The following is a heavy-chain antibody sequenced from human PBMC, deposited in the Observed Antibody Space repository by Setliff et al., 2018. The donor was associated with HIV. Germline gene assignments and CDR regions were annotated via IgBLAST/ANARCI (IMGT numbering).Heavy chain of an antibody. J-gene: IGHJ4*02. CDR2: INPSGDTT. CDR1: GYDFSSYY. CDR3: ARYCGGSDCYYFDY. D-gene: IGHD2-21*01. Sequence: WASVKVSCKASGYDFSSYYMHWVRQVPGQGLEWMGIINPSGDTTSYAQKFQGRVTMTRDTSTTTDYLELSSLGSEDTAVYYCARYCGGSDCYYFDYWGQGTLVTVSS. V-gene: IGHV1-46*01.